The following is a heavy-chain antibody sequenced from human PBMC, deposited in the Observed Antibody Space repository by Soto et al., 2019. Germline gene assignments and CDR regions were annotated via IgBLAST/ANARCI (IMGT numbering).Heavy chain of an antibody. D-gene: IGHD4-4*01. CDR1: GFTFGSHW. Sequence: PGGCLRLSCAAAGFTFGSHWMSWVRQAPGKGLEWVSNINQDGRDKYYVDSGRGRFTISRDNAKNSLFLQVNSRRADDTGVHYCVSPLSTKGSNTWGQESLVTFSS. V-gene: IGHV3-7*01. J-gene: IGHJ4*02. CDR3: VSPLSTKGSNT. CDR2: INQDGRDK.